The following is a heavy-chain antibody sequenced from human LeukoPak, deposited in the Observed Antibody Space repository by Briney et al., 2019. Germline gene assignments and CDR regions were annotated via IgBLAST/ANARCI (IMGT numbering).Heavy chain of an antibody. D-gene: IGHD3-10*01. Sequence: PSETLSLTCTVSGGSISGYYWSWIRQPPGKGLEWIGYIYYSGSTNYNPSLKSRVTISVDTSKNQFSLKLSSVTAADTAVYYCARAGWFGELAAPFDPWGQGTLVTVSS. CDR2: IYYSGST. V-gene: IGHV4-59*01. J-gene: IGHJ5*02. CDR1: GGSISGYY. CDR3: ARAGWFGELAAPFDP.